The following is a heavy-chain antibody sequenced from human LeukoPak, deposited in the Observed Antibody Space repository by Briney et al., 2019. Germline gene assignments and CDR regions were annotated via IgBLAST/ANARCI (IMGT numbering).Heavy chain of an antibody. D-gene: IGHD4-17*01. CDR3: TRRSYSSVTRDY. V-gene: IGHV3-73*01. CDR2: IRSKTNNYAT. Sequence: GGSLRLSCAASGFTFSGSAMHWVRQASGKGLEWAGRIRSKTNNYATAYAASVKGRFTISRDDSKNTAYLQMNSLKTEDTAVYYCTRRSYSSVTRDYWGQGTLVTVSS. CDR1: GFTFSGSA. J-gene: IGHJ4*02.